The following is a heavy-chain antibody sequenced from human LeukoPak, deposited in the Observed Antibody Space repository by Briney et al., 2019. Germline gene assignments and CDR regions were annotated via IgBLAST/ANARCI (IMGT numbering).Heavy chain of an antibody. CDR3: ARGGWFDP. Sequence: SETLSLTCAVYGGSFSGYYWSWIRQPPGKGLEWIGYIYHSGSTYYNPSLKSRVTISVDRSKNQFSLKLSSVTAADTAVYYCARGGWFDPWGQGTLVTVSS. J-gene: IGHJ5*02. CDR2: IYHSGST. V-gene: IGHV4-34*01. CDR1: GGSFSGYY.